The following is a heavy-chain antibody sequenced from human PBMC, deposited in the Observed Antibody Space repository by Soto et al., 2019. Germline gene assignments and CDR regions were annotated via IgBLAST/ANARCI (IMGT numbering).Heavy chain of an antibody. CDR1: GGSISSSNW. CDR3: ARHVNVAVAGTGFDF. Sequence: PSETLSLTCAVSGGSISSSNWWSWIRQPPGKGLEWIGHIHYSGSTNYNPSLRSRVTMSVVTSQNQFSLKLSSVTAADTAVYYCARHVNVAVAGTGFDFWGQGTLVTVSS. D-gene: IGHD6-19*01. V-gene: IGHV4-28*01. CDR2: IHYSGST. J-gene: IGHJ4*02.